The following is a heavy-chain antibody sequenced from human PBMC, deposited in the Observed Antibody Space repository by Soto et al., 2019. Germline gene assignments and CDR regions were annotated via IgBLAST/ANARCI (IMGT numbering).Heavy chain of an antibody. Sequence: GESLKISCKGSGYIFTNFWIGWVRQMPGKGLEWMGIFYPGDSDTRYSPSFQGQVTISADRSISTAYLQWSSLKPSDTAMYYCARQGNGAEGFDYWGQGTLVTVSS. J-gene: IGHJ4*02. CDR2: FYPGDSDT. V-gene: IGHV5-51*01. CDR3: ARQGNGAEGFDY. CDR1: GYIFTNFW. D-gene: IGHD4-17*01.